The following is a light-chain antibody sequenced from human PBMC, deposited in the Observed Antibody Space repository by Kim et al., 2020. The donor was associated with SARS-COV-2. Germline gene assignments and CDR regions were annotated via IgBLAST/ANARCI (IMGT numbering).Light chain of an antibody. CDR1: QSVSSTY. CDR3: QQYSSSPAT. J-gene: IGKJ1*01. V-gene: IGKV3-20*01. Sequence: YQGERATLSCRASQSVSSTYLAWYQQKPGQAPRLLIYGASSRATGIPDRFSGSGSGTDFTLTITRLEPEDFAVYYCQQYSSSPATFGQGTKVDIK. CDR2: GAS.